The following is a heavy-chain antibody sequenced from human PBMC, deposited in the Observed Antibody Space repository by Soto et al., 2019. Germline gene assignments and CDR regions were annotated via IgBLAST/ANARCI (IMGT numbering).Heavy chain of an antibody. CDR3: ARLNRDYYYYGMDV. J-gene: IGHJ6*02. CDR1: GDPISSSKW. V-gene: IGHV4-4*02. Sequence: SETLSLTCAVSGDPISSSKWWTWVRQTPGKGLEWIGKIDQNGITNYNPSLESRVTILKDNSKDQLSLKLTSVTAVDSAVYYCARLNRDYYYYGMDVWGQGATVTV. CDR2: IDQNGIT.